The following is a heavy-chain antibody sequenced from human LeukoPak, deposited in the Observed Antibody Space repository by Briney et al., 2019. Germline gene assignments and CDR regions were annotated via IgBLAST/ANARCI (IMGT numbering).Heavy chain of an antibody. V-gene: IGHV4-39*01. D-gene: IGHD7-27*01. Sequence: PSETLSLTCTVSGGSISSSGYYWGWIRKPPGKGLEWIGSIYYSGSTYYNPSLKSRVTISVDTSKNQFSLRLSSVTAADTAVYYCARPLGPGAFDIWGQGTMVTVSS. CDR2: IYYSGST. J-gene: IGHJ3*02. CDR1: GGSISSSGYY. CDR3: ARPLGPGAFDI.